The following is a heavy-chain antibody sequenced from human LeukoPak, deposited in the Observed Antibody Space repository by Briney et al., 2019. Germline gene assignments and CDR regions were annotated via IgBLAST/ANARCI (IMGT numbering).Heavy chain of an antibody. CDR2: ISYDGSNK. V-gene: IGHV3-30*19. CDR1: GFTFSSYG. J-gene: IGHJ4*02. D-gene: IGHD1-26*01. Sequence: GGSLRLSCAASGFTFSSYGMHWVRQAPGKGLEWVAVISYDGSNKYYADSVKGRFTISRDDSKNTLYLQMNSLRAEDTAVYYCARDRNEYGGSYYLVYWGQGTLVTVSS. CDR3: ARDRNEYGGSYYLVY.